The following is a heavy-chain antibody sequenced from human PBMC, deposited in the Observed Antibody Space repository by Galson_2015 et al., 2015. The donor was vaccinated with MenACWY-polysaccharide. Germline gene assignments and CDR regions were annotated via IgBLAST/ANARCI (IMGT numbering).Heavy chain of an antibody. V-gene: IGHV5-51*01. CDR3: ARHAKYCSGGSCHLDY. CDR2: IYPSDSDT. CDR1: GSSFTRYW. Sequence: QSGAEVTKPGESLQISCPGSGSSFTRYWIGWVRQMPGKGLEWMGIIYPSDSDTRYSPSFQGQVTFSADKSINTAYLQWSSLRASDSAMYYCARHAKYCSGGSCHLDYWGQGTLVTVSS. D-gene: IGHD2-15*01. J-gene: IGHJ4*02.